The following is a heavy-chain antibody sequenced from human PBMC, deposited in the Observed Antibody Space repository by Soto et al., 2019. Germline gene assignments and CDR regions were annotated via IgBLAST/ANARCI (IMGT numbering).Heavy chain of an antibody. J-gene: IGHJ5*02. V-gene: IGHV3-73*01. CDR1: GFTFSGSA. CDR3: TKTAPARFLVWTRDWFDP. D-gene: IGHD3-3*01. Sequence: EVQLVESGGGLVQPGGSLKLSCAASGFTFSGSAMHWVRQASGKGLEWVGRIRSKANSYATAYAASVKGRFTISRDDSKNTADLQMNSLKTEDTAVYYCTKTAPARFLVWTRDWFDPWGQGTLVTVSS. CDR2: IRSKANSYAT.